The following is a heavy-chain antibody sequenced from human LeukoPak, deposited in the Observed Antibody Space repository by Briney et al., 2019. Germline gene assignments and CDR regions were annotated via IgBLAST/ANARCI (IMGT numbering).Heavy chain of an antibody. J-gene: IGHJ4*02. V-gene: IGHV3-48*03. Sequence: PGGSLRLSCAASGFTFSGYEMNWVRQAPGKGLEWVSYISGSGDSIYHADSVKGRFTISRDNAKNSLYLQMNSLRAEDTAVYYCARDGTRGRELDFWGQGTLVTVSS. D-gene: IGHD1-26*01. CDR2: ISGSGDSI. CDR1: GFTFSGYE. CDR3: ARDGTRGRELDF.